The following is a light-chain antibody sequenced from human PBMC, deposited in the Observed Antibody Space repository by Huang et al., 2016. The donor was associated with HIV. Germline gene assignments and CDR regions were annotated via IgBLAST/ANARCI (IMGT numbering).Light chain of an antibody. CDR2: AAC. CDR3: QQANNFPYT. J-gene: IGKJ2*01. CDR1: QGVGRW. V-gene: IGKV1-12*01. Sequence: DIQMTQSPSSVSASVGERVIITCRASQGVGRWLAWYQQRPGLAPKLLIYAACSLESGVSSRFSGSGSGTDFTLTISSLQPEDSATYYCQQANNFPYTFGQGTKVEIK.